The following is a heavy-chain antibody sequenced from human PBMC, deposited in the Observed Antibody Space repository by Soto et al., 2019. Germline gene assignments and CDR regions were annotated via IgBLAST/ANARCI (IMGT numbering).Heavy chain of an antibody. CDR2: IYYSGST. CDR3: AAMGKNYDFWSGYYISWFDP. J-gene: IGHJ5*02. V-gene: IGHV4-39*01. CDR1: GGSISSSSYY. Sequence: SETLSITCTVSGGSISSSSYYWGWIRQPPGKGLEWIGSIYYSGSTYYNPSLKSRVTISVDTSKNQFSLKLSSVTAADTAVYYCAAMGKNYDFWSGYYISWFDPWGQGTLVTVSS. D-gene: IGHD3-3*01.